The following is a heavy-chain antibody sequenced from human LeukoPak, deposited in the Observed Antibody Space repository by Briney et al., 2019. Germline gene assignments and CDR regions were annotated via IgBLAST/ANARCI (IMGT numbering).Heavy chain of an antibody. CDR2: ISYDGSNK. D-gene: IGHD3-3*01. CDR1: GFTFSSYA. CDR3: ARAEMTDDFWSGLFDP. Sequence: GGSLRLSCAASGFTFSSYAMHWVRQAPGKGLEWVAVISYDGSNKYYADSVKGRFTISRDNSKNTLYLQMNSLRAEDTAVYYCARAEMTDDFWSGLFDPWGQGTLVTVSS. J-gene: IGHJ5*02. V-gene: IGHV3-30-3*01.